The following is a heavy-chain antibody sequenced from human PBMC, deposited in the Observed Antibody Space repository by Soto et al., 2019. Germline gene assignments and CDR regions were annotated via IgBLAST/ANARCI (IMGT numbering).Heavy chain of an antibody. D-gene: IGHD6-19*01. V-gene: IGHV1-46*01. CDR1: GYTFTSYY. CDR2: INPSGGST. J-gene: IGHJ4*02. CDR3: ARGKGLEAVAGLCFDY. Sequence: QVQLVQSGAEVKKPGASVKVSCKASGYTFTSYYMHWVRQAPGQGLEWMGIINPSGGSTSYAQKFQGRGTMTXXTXTXXVYMELSSLRSEDTAVYYCARGKGLEAVAGLCFDYWGQGTLVTVSS.